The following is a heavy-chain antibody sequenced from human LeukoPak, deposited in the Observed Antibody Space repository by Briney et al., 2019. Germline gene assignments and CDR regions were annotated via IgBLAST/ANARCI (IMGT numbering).Heavy chain of an antibody. J-gene: IGHJ4*02. V-gene: IGHV4-59*01. CDR1: GGSIRSYY. CDR3: ARRVRYFDWFDY. Sequence: SETLSLTCSVSGGSIRSYYWSWIRQPPGKGLEWIGYIYYSGSTNYNPSLKSRVTISVDTAKNQFSLRLSSVAAADTAVYYCARRVRYFDWFDYWGQGTPVTVSS. CDR2: IYYSGST. D-gene: IGHD3-9*01.